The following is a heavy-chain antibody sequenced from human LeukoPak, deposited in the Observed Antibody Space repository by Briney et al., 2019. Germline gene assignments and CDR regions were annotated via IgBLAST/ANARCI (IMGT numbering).Heavy chain of an antibody. J-gene: IGHJ3*01. V-gene: IGHV3-30*02. CDR3: AKEDLGHYDILTGSPLG. CDR1: GFTFSSYG. CDR2: IRYDGSNK. Sequence: PGGSLRLSCAASGFTFSSYGMHWVRQAPGKGLEWMAFIRYDGSNKYYADSVKGRFTISRDNSKNTLYLQMNSLRAEDTAVYYCAKEDLGHYDILTGSPLGWGQGTMVTVSS. D-gene: IGHD3-9*01.